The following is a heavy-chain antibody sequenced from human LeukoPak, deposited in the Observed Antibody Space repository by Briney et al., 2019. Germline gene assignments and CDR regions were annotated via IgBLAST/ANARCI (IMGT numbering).Heavy chain of an antibody. D-gene: IGHD2-15*01. CDR2: ISWNSGSI. CDR3: ARGRAAHYFDY. J-gene: IGHJ4*02. CDR1: GFTFDDYA. V-gene: IGHV3-9*01. Sequence: GRSLRLSCAASGFTFDDYAMHWVRQAPGKGLEWVSGISWNSGSIGYADSVKGRFTISRDNAKNSLYLQMNSLRAEDTAVYYCARGRAAHYFDYWGQGTLVTVSS.